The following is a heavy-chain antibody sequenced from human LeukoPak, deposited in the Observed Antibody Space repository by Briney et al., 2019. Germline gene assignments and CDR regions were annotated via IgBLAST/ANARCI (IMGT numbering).Heavy chain of an antibody. CDR3: ARDDVRNRGFNDY. Sequence: KSGGSLRLSCAASGFTFDDYAMHWVRQAPGKGLEWIGEAHHGGTFNYNPSLESRVTISLDTSNNQFSLTLRSMTAADTAVYYCARDDVRNRGFNDYWGQGTLVTVSS. CDR2: AHHGGTF. V-gene: IGHV4-34*01. J-gene: IGHJ4*02. CDR1: GFTFDDYA. D-gene: IGHD3-10*01.